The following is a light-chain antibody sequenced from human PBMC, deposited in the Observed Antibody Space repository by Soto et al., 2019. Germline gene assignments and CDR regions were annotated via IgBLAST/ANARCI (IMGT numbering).Light chain of an antibody. CDR3: QQRSNWPPSIT. V-gene: IGKV3-11*01. Sequence: DIVMTQSPATLSVSPGERATLSCRASQSLSSNLAWYQQKPGQAPRLLIYGASTRATGIPARFSGSGSGTDFTLTISSLEPEDFAVYYCQQRSNWPPSITFGQGTRLEIK. CDR1: QSLSSN. J-gene: IGKJ5*01. CDR2: GAS.